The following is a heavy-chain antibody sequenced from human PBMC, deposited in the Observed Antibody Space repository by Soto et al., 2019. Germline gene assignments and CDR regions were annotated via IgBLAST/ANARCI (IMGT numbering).Heavy chain of an antibody. J-gene: IGHJ4*02. CDR1: GFTFSSYS. CDR3: ARDGGYSYGPFDY. CDR2: ISSSSSTI. D-gene: IGHD5-18*01. V-gene: IGHV3-48*01. Sequence: EVPLVESGGGLVQPGGSLRLSCAASGFTFSSYSMNWVRQAPGKGLEWVSYISSSSSTIYYADSVKGRFIISRDNAKKSLYLQMNSLRAEDTAVYYCARDGGYSYGPFDYWGQGTLVTVSS.